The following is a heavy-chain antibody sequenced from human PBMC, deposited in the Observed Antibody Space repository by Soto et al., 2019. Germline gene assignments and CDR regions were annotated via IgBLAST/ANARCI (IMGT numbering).Heavy chain of an antibody. D-gene: IGHD6-13*01. CDR2: IWSDGTDK. J-gene: IGHJ6*02. V-gene: IGHV3-33*01. Sequence: SLRLSCAASGFPFSSYGIHWVRQAPGKGLQWVAVIWSDGTDKFYADSVKGRFTISRDNSKNTLYLQIYNLRAEDTAVFYCARASRKYGMDVWGQGTTVTVSS. CDR1: GFPFSSYG. CDR3: ARASRKYGMDV.